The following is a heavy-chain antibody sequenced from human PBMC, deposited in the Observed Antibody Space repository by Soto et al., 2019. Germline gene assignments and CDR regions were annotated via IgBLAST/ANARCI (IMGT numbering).Heavy chain of an antibody. CDR2: INPSGGST. CDR1: GYTFTSYY. D-gene: IGHD5-12*01. Sequence: QVQLVQSGAEVKKPGASVKVSCKASGYTFTSYYMHWVRQAPGQGLEWMGIINPSGGSTSYAQKFQGRVTMTRDTSTSTVYMELSSLRSEDTAVYYCARGGAVATTGTHDAFDIWGQGTMVTVSS. J-gene: IGHJ3*02. V-gene: IGHV1-46*01. CDR3: ARGGAVATTGTHDAFDI.